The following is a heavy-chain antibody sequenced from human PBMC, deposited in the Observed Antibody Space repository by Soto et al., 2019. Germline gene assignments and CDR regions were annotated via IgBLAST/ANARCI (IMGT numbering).Heavy chain of an antibody. J-gene: IGHJ4*02. V-gene: IGHV1-46*01. D-gene: IGHD3-16*01. CDR1: GYTFTSYY. CDR2: INPSGGST. Sequence: ASVKVSCKASGYTFTSYYMHWVRQAPGQGLEWMGIINPSGGSTSYAQKFQGRVTMTRDTSTSTVYMELSSVTAADTAVYYCARGGIIYDYIWEPLRDWGQGTLVTVSS. CDR3: ARGGIIYDYIWEPLRD.